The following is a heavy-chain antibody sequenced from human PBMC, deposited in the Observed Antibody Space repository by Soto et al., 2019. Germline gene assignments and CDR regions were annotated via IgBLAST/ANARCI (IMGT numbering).Heavy chain of an antibody. J-gene: IGHJ6*03. CDR3: AQDEYWESHFYYFRDL. V-gene: IGHV3-30*15. CDR1: GFTFGSYA. CDR2: ISHDGSIT. Sequence: PGGSLRLSCAASGFTFGSYAMHWVRQAPGKGLEWVAVISHDGSITYYSDSVKGRFTMSRDNSNNTLFLQMSSLRSEDTAIYYCAQDEYWESHFYYFRDLWGRGTTVPVSS. D-gene: IGHD3-16*01.